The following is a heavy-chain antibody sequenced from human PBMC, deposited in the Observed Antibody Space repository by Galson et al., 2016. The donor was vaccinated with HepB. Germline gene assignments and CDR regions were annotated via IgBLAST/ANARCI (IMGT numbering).Heavy chain of an antibody. D-gene: IGHD6-13*01. CDR3: AKGNEESNSGRSCYNWFDP. Sequence: SLRLSCAASGFTFSSYAMNWVRQAPGKGLEWVSAISGTGGSTYYGDSVKGRFTISRDNSKNTLYLQMNSLRAEDTAVYYCAKGNEESNSGRSCYNWFDPWGQGTLVTVSS. J-gene: IGHJ5*02. V-gene: IGHV3-23*01. CDR2: ISGTGGST. CDR1: GFTFSSYA.